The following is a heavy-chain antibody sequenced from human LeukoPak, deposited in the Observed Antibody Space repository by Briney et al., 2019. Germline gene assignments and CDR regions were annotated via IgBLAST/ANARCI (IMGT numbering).Heavy chain of an antibody. CDR3: VRDISGEKSLDY. V-gene: IGHV3-30*04. CDR2: ISHDGSNE. CDR1: GFDFSSYV. Sequence: GGSLRLSCAASGFDFSSYVMHWVRQAPGKGLEWVAVISHDGSNEYYADSVTGRFTISRDNSKNTLSLQMNSLRAEDTALYYCVRDISGEKSLDYWGQGTLVTDSS. D-gene: IGHD3-10*01. J-gene: IGHJ4*02.